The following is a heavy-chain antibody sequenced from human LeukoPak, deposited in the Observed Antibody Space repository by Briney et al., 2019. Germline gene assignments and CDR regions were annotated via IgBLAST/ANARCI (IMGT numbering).Heavy chain of an antibody. J-gene: IGHJ4*02. CDR1: GFTFSSYS. V-gene: IGHV3-21*01. Sequence: GSQRLSCAASGFTFSSYSMNWVRQAPGKGLEWVSSISSSSSYIYYADSVKGRFTISRDNAKNSLYLQMNSLRAEDTAVYYCARDSRPFTIFGVVPDYWGQGTLVTVSS. CDR3: ARDSRPFTIFGVVPDY. D-gene: IGHD3-3*01. CDR2: ISSSSSYI.